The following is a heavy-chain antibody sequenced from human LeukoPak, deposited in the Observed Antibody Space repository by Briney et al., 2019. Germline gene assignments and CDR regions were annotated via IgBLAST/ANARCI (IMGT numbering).Heavy chain of an antibody. CDR2: IYYSGST. V-gene: IGHV4-59*08. CDR1: GGSISSYY. J-gene: IGHJ4*02. D-gene: IGHD3-22*01. CDR3: ARLGYYDSSGRDY. Sequence: PSETLSLTCTVSGGSISSYYWSWIRQPPGKGLEWIGYIYYSGSTNYNPSLKSRVTISVDTSKNQFSLKLSSVTAAGTAVYYCARLGYYDSSGRDYWGQGTLVTVSS.